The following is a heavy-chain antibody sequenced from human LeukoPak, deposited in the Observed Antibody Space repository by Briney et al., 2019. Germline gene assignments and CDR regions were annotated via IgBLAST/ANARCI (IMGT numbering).Heavy chain of an antibody. V-gene: IGHV6-1*01. CDR2: TYYRSKWNN. Sequence: SQTLSLTCAISGDSVSSNNAAWNWIRQSPSRGLEWLGRTYYRSKWNNDYAVSVSSRITISPDTSKNQFSLQLKSVTPEDAAVYYCARGSVVAVTDCCFDPWGQGILVTVSS. CDR1: GDSVSSNNAA. D-gene: IGHD6-19*01. J-gene: IGHJ5*02. CDR3: ARGSVVAVTDCCFDP.